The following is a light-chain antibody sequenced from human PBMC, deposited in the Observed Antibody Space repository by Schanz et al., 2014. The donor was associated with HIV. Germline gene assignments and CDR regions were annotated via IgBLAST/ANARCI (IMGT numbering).Light chain of an antibody. Sequence: EIVLTQSPATLSLSPGERATLSCRASQSSSTYLAWYQQKPGLAPSLVIYDASTRAPGIPDRFSGSGSGTDFTLTISRLEPEDSAVYYCQQYGGSPTFGQGTRVEIK. J-gene: IGKJ1*01. CDR1: QSSSTY. CDR3: QQYGGSPT. V-gene: IGKV3D-20*01. CDR2: DAS.